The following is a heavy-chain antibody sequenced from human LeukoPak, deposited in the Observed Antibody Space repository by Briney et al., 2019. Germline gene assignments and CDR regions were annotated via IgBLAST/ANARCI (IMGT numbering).Heavy chain of an antibody. CDR3: ARVSWWFGPEFDY. J-gene: IGHJ4*02. D-gene: IGHD3-10*01. Sequence: SETLSLTCTVSGGSFSSGNYYWSWIRQPPGKGLEWIGYIYYSGSTNYNPSLKSRVTISVDTSKNQFSLKLSSVTAADTAVYYCARVSWWFGPEFDYWGQGTLVTVSS. CDR2: IYYSGST. CDR1: GGSFSSGNYY. V-gene: IGHV4-61*01.